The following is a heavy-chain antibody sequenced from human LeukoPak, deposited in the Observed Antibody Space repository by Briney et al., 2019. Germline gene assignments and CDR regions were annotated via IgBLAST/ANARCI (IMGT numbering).Heavy chain of an antibody. J-gene: IGHJ4*02. CDR3: AREISGSGYPFDY. Sequence: GGSLRLSCAASGFTFSSYSMNWVRQAPGKGLEWVSSISSSSSYIYYADSVKGRFTISRDNAKNSLYLQMNSLRAEDTAVYYCAREISGSGYPFDYWGQGTLVTVSS. CDR1: GFTFSSYS. V-gene: IGHV3-21*01. CDR2: ISSSSSYI. D-gene: IGHD3-22*01.